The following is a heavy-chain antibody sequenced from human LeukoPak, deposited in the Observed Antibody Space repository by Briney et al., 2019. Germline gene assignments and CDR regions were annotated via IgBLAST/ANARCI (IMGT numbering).Heavy chain of an antibody. J-gene: IGHJ2*01. CDR1: GDSISSTSAA. Sequence: SQTLSLTCAISGDSISSTSAAWSWIRQSPSRGLEWLGRTYYTSKWYTDYAVSVKSRISINADTSKNKFFLQLNSVTAADTAVYYCARDPGYSSGWTQKNWYFDLWGRGTLVTVSS. D-gene: IGHD6-19*01. CDR3: ARDPGYSSGWTQKNWYFDL. V-gene: IGHV6-1*01. CDR2: TYYTSKWYT.